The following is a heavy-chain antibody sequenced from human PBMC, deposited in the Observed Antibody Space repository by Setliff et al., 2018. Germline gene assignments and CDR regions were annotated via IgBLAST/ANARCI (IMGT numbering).Heavy chain of an antibody. V-gene: IGHV4-34*01. CDR2: INQSGNT. CDR3: RFWSSYYKNDY. J-gene: IGHJ4*02. Sequence: SETLSLTCTVYGGSFSDYYWGWIRQSPGKRPEWIAEINQSGNTNYNPSLNSRVSVSVATPTNQFSLKVFSVTAADTAVYYCRFWSSYYKNDYWAQGTLVTVSS. CDR1: GGSFSDYY. D-gene: IGHD3-3*01.